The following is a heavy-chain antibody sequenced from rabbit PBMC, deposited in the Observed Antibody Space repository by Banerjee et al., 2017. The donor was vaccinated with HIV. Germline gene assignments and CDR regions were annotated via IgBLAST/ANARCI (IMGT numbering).Heavy chain of an antibody. J-gene: IGHJ6*01. V-gene: IGHV1S40*01. D-gene: IGHD8-1*01. CDR2: MYTGNGKN. CDR3: ARDTGSSFSSYGMDL. Sequence: VESGGGLVKPGTSLTLICTASGFSFSSNYDMCWVRQAPGKGLEWIGCMYTGNGKNYYASWAKGRFTISKASSTTVTLEMTSLTVADTATYFCARDTGSSFSSYGMDLWGPGTLVTVS. CDR1: GFSFSSNYD.